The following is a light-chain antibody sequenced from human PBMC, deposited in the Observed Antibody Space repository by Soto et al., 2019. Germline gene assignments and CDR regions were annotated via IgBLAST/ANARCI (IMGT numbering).Light chain of an antibody. V-gene: IGLV2-14*01. Sequence: QSALAQPPSASGSPGQSVTITCTGTNSDVGTYNYVSWYQHHPGKAPKLILYEVNNRPSGVSNRFSGSKSGNTASLTISGLQPEDESHYYCSSKSIGTTPMLFGGGTKLTVL. CDR3: SSKSIGTTPML. CDR2: EVN. CDR1: NSDVGTYNY. J-gene: IGLJ2*01.